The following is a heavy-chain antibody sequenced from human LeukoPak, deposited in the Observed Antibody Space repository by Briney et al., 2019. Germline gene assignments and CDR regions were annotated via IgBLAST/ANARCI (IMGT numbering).Heavy chain of an antibody. CDR1: GYTFTGYY. V-gene: IGHV1-2*06. CDR2: INPNSGGT. J-gene: IGHJ4*02. CDR3: ERGRGYSYGQFDY. D-gene: IGHD5-18*01. Sequence: ASVKVSCKASGYTFTGYYMHWVRQAPGQGLEWMGRINPNSGGTNYAQKFQGRVTMTRNTSISTAYMGLGSLRSEDTAVYYCERGRGYSYGQFDYWGQGTLVTVSS.